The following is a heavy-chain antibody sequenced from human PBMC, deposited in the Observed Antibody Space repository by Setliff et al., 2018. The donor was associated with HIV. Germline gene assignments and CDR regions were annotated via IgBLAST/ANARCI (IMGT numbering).Heavy chain of an antibody. J-gene: IGHJ4*02. D-gene: IGHD3-3*01. CDR3: ARDREVKEFWSGFYH. CDR2: INAGSGNT. Sequence: GASVKVSCKTSGYTFTGYYVHWVRQAPGQRLEWMGWINAGSGNTKYSQRFQGRVTITRDTSASTAYMELSRLRSDDTAVYYCARDREVKEFWSGFYHWGQGALVTVS. CDR1: GYTFTGYY. V-gene: IGHV1-3*01.